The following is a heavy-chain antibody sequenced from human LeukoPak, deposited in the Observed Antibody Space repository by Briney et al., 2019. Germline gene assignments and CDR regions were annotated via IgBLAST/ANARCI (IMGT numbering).Heavy chain of an antibody. CDR3: ARGGSWYDAFDI. CDR2: IYTSGST. CDR1: GGSISSGSYY. D-gene: IGHD6-13*01. V-gene: IGHV4-61*02. J-gene: IGHJ3*02. Sequence: SETLSLTCTVSGGSISSGSYYWSWIRQPAGKGLEWIGRIYTSGSTNYNPSLKSRVTISVDTSKNRFSLKLSSVTAADTAVYYCARGGSWYDAFDIWGQGTMVTVSS.